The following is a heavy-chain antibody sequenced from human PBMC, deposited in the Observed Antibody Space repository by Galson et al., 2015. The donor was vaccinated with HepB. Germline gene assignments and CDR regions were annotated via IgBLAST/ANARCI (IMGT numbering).Heavy chain of an antibody. CDR1: GFTFSNYG. CDR2: IKGAGSQK. J-gene: IGHJ3*02. V-gene: IGHV3-7*01. CDR3: ARDWSPYSGAWYDAFDI. D-gene: IGHD6-19*01. Sequence: SLRLSCAASGFTFSNYGMHWVRQAPGRGLEWVANIKGAGSQKHYLDSVKGRFTISRDHTKNSLYLQMDNLRADDTAVYYCARDWSPYSGAWYDAFDIWGQGTMVTVSS.